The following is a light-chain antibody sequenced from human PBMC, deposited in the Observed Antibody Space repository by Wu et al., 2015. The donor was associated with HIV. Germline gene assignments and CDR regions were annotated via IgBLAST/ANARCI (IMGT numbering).Light chain of an antibody. CDR2: GAS. Sequence: EIVLTQSPAILSLSPGERATLSCRASQSVSSSYLAWYQQKPGQAPRLFIYGASSRATGIPDRFSGSGSGTDFTLTISRLEPEDFAVYYCQQYGSSPPITFGPGTKVDIK. CDR3: QQYGSSPPIT. J-gene: IGKJ3*01. V-gene: IGKV3-20*01. CDR1: QSVSSSY.